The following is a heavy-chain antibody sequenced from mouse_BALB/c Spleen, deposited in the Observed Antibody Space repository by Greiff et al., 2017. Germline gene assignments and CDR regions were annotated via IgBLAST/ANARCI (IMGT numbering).Heavy chain of an antibody. V-gene: IGHV1-9*01. D-gene: IGHD2-2*01. J-gene: IGHJ2*01. Sequence: VKLVESGAELMKPGASVKISCKATGYTFSSYWIEWVKQRPGHGLEWIGEILPGSGSTNYNEKFKGKATFTADTSSNTAYMQLSSLTSEDSAVYYCARWGGYDGLDYWGQGTTLTVSS. CDR1: GYTFSSYW. CDR3: ARWGGYDGLDY. CDR2: ILPGSGST.